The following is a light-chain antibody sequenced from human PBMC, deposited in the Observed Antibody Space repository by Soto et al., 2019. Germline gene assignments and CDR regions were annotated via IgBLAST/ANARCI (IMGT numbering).Light chain of an antibody. J-gene: IGKJ1*01. V-gene: IGKV1-5*03. Sequence: DIQLTQSPSTLSASVGDSVTITCRASQTISDWLAWFQQKPGQAPRLLIYKVSNLESGVPSRFSGSGSGTGFTLPYSSLQPDDCATYYCQHPGTFGQGTKVEI. CDR3: QHPGT. CDR2: KVS. CDR1: QTISDW.